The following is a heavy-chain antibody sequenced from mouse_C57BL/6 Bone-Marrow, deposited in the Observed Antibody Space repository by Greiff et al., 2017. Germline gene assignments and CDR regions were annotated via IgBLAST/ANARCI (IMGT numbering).Heavy chain of an antibody. Sequence: QVQLQQPGAELVKPGASVKLSCKASGYTFTSYWMHWVKQRPGQGLEWIGMIHPNSGSTNYNEKFKSKATLTVDKSSSTAYMQLSSLTSEDSAVYYCARPENHSSGYVDYYAMDYWGQGNSVTVSS. V-gene: IGHV1-64*01. CDR1: GYTFTSYW. J-gene: IGHJ4*01. CDR3: ARPENHSSGYVDYYAMDY. D-gene: IGHD3-2*02. CDR2: IHPNSGST.